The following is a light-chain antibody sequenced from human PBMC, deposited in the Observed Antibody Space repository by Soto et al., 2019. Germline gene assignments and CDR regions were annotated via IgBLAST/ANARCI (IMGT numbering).Light chain of an antibody. V-gene: IGKV1-39*01. CDR2: AAS. Sequence: DIQMTQSPSSLSASVGDRVTITCRASQSISTHLHWYQQTPGKAPKLLIFAASSLQRGVPSRFSGSRSGPDFTLTISSLQPEDFATYYCQQSYSSPPTFGQGTKVDIK. CDR3: QQSYSSPPT. CDR1: QSISTH. J-gene: IGKJ1*01.